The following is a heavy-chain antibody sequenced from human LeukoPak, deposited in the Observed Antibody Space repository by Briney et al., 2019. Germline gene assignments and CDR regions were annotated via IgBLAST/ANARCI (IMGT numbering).Heavy chain of an antibody. J-gene: IGHJ4*02. CDR3: ARDKQQGPTLFDY. Sequence: PGGSLRLSCAASGFTFSTYWMSWVRQVPGKGLEWVANIKQDESEIYYVDSVKGRFTISRDNAKNSLFLQMNSLRAEDTAVYYCARDKQQGPTLFDYWGQGTLVTVSS. D-gene: IGHD6-13*01. V-gene: IGHV3-7*01. CDR1: GFTFSTYW. CDR2: IKQDESEI.